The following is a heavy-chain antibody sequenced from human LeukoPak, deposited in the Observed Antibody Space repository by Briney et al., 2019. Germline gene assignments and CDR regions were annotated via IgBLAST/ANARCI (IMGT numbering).Heavy chain of an antibody. Sequence: ASVKVSCKASGYTFTSYGISWVRQAPGQGLEWMGWINPNSGGTNYAQKFQGWVTMTRDTSISTAYMELSSLRSEDTAVYYCARGIFSGHDTAMVYWGQGTLVTVSS. CDR1: GYTFTSYG. CDR3: ARGIFSGHDTAMVY. V-gene: IGHV1-2*04. J-gene: IGHJ4*02. CDR2: INPNSGGT. D-gene: IGHD5-18*01.